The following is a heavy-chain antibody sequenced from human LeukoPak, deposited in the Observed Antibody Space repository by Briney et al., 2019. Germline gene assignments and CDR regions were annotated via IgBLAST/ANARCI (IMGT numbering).Heavy chain of an antibody. CDR2: ISAYNGNT. CDR3: ARWGRERFSAAYYYYYGMDV. D-gene: IGHD2-2*01. Sequence: SVKVSCKASGYTFTSYGIIWVRQAPGQGLEWMGWISAYNGNTNYAQKLQGRVTMTTDTSTSTAYMELRSLRSDDTAVYYCARWGRERFSAAYYYYYGMDVWGQGTTVTVSS. J-gene: IGHJ6*02. V-gene: IGHV1-18*01. CDR1: GYTFTSYG.